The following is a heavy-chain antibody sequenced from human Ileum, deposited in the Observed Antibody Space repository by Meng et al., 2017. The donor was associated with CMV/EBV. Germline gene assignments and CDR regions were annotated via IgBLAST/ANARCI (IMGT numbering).Heavy chain of an antibody. CDR2: TFYKSTYYN. CDR1: GDTVSRNSVV. D-gene: IGHD2-21*02. Sequence: QLHRAGPGLLKPEHTLFLYCAVSGDTVSRNSVVCNWTRQSPSKGLEWLGRTFYKSTYYNDYAVSVKSRIIINANTSQNQLSLQLNSVTPDYTAVYYSATDCDLNYWGQGILVTVSS. CDR3: ATDCDLNY. J-gene: IGHJ4*02. V-gene: IGHV6-1*01.